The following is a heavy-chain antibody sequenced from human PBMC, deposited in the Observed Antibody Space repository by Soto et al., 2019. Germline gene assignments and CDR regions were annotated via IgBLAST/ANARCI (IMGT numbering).Heavy chain of an antibody. CDR2: INPTSGGT. D-gene: IGHD3-16*01. CDR3: ARDLGGLGGPFDN. Sequence: ASVKVSCKASGYTFTDYFIHWVRQAPGQGFEWMGWINPTSGGTNYARKFQGRVTVTRDTSISTAYMELTRLRSDDTAVYYCARDLGGLGGPFDNWGQGTRVTVSS. CDR1: GYTFTDYF. V-gene: IGHV1-2*02. J-gene: IGHJ4*02.